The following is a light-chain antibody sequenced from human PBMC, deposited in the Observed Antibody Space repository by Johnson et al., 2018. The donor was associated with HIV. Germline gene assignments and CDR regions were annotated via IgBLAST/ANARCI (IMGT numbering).Light chain of an antibody. J-gene: IGLJ1*01. Sequence: SVLTQPPSVSAAPGQRVNISCSGHSSNIENYFVSWYQQLPGAAPRLLIYEDYKRPSGIPDRFSGSKSGASATLGITGLQTGDEADYYCGTWDSSLTSYVFGAGTKVTVL. V-gene: IGLV1-51*02. CDR3: GTWDSSLTSYV. CDR2: EDY. CDR1: SSNIENYF.